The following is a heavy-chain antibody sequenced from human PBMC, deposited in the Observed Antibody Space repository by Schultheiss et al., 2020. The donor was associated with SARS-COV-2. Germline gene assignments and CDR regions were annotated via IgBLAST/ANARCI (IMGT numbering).Heavy chain of an antibody. V-gene: IGHV4-59*08. CDR3: ARRNRKEGPDY. CDR1: GGSISSYY. J-gene: IGHJ4*02. Sequence: GSLRLSCTVSGGSISSYYWSWIRQPPGKGLEWIGYIYYSGSTNYNPSLKSRVTISVDTSKNQFSLKLSSVTAADTAVYYCARRNRKEGPDYWGQGTLVTVSS. CDR2: IYYSGST.